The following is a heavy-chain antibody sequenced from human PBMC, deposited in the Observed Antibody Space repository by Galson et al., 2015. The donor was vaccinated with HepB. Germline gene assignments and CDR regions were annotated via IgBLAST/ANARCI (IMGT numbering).Heavy chain of an antibody. CDR3: AKDRYYDSSGYY. J-gene: IGHJ4*02. Sequence: SLRLSCAASEFTFSSYAMSWVRQAPGKGLEWVSGISGSGGTTYYVDSVKGRFTISRDNSKNTLYLQMNSLRAEDTAVYYCAKDRYYDSSGYYWGQGTLVTVSS. D-gene: IGHD3-22*01. CDR2: ISGSGGTT. CDR1: EFTFSSYA. V-gene: IGHV3-23*01.